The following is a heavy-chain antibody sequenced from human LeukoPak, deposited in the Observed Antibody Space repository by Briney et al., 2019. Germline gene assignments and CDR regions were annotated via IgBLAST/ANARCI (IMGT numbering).Heavy chain of an antibody. CDR1: GFTFSSYA. Sequence: GGSLRLSCAASGFTFSSYAMSWVRQAPGKGLVWVSRINGDGSSTSSADSVKGRFTISRDNAKNTLYLQMNSLRAEDTAVYYCAKGTVWGVRAFDIWGQGTMVTVSS. CDR3: AKGTVWGVRAFDI. CDR2: INGDGSST. V-gene: IGHV3-23*01. J-gene: IGHJ3*02. D-gene: IGHD3-10*01.